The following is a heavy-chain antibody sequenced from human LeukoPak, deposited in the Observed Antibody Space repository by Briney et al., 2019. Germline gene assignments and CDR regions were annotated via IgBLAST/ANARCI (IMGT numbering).Heavy chain of an antibody. CDR3: ARVKDYYDSSGPLYFDS. V-gene: IGHV4-59*01. D-gene: IGHD3-22*01. CDR1: GASISDYY. J-gene: IGHJ4*02. CDR2: IYYSGST. Sequence: PSETLSLTCTVSGASISDYYWTWIRQPPRKGLEWIGYIYYSGSTNYNRSLKSRVTLSVDTSNNHVSLKVNSVTAADTAVYYCARVKDYYDSSGPLYFDSWGQGTLVTVSS.